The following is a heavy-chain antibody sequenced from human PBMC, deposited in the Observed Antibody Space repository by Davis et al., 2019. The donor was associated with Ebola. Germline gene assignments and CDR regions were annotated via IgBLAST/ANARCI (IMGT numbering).Heavy chain of an antibody. CDR1: GYTFTGYY. CDR3: AREVRFGEDYYYYYGMDV. J-gene: IGHJ6*02. D-gene: IGHD3-10*01. Sequence: ASVKVSCKASGYTFTGYYMHWVRQAPGQGLEWMGWINPNSGGTNYAQKFQGRVTMTRDTSISTAYMELSRLRSDDTAVYYCAREVRFGEDYYYYYGMDVWGQGTTVTVSS. V-gene: IGHV1-2*02. CDR2: INPNSGGT.